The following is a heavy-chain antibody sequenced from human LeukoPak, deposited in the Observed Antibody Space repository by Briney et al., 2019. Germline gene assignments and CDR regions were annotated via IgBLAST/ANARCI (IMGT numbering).Heavy chain of an antibody. J-gene: IGHJ4*02. Sequence: GGSLRLSCAASGFTFSSYNMNWVRQAPGKGLEWVSYISSSGSTIYYADSVKGRFTISRDNAKNSLYLQMNSLRAEDTAVYYCARDRVLWFGEPYFDYWGQGTLVTVSS. CDR2: ISSSGSTI. CDR3: ARDRVLWFGEPYFDY. D-gene: IGHD3-10*01. CDR1: GFTFSSYN. V-gene: IGHV3-48*04.